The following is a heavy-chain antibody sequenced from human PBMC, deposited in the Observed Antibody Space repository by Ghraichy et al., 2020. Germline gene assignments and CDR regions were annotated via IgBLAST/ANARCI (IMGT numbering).Heavy chain of an antibody. J-gene: IGHJ6*02. CDR2: IKSKSDGGTT. CDR1: GFTFSSAW. Sequence: GGSLRLSCAASGFTFSSAWMSWVRQTPGKGLEWVGRIKSKSDGGTTEYAAPVKGRFTISRDDSKNTLYLQMNRLKIEDTAVYYCNTALSYGSGSFYPYYYYGMDVWGQGTTVTVSS. D-gene: IGHD3-10*01. CDR3: NTALSYGSGSFYPYYYYGMDV. V-gene: IGHV3-15*01.